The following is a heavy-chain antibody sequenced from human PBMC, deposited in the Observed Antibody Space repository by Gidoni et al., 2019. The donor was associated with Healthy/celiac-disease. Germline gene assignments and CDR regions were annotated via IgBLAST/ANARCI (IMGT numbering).Heavy chain of an antibody. CDR3: ARGGTALYDILTGYYDY. CDR1: GYTFTRYY. J-gene: IGHJ4*02. V-gene: IGHV1-46*01. D-gene: IGHD3-9*01. CDR2: ISSRGGST. Sequence: VQLEQSGAAVKKPGASVKDSCKASGYTFTRYYMHWVRQAPGQGLEWMGIISSRGGSTNYAQKFQGRVTMTRDTSTSTVYMELSSVRSEDTAVYYCARGGTALYDILTGYYDYWGQGTLVTVSS.